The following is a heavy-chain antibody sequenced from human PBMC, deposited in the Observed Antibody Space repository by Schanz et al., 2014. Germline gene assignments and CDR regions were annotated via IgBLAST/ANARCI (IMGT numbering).Heavy chain of an antibody. D-gene: IGHD5-12*01. CDR1: GYTFTGYY. CDR2: INPNSGTT. Sequence: QVQLVQSWAEVKGPGASVKVSCKASGYTFTGYYMHWVPQAPGQGLEWMGWINPNSGTTNYAQKFQGWVTMTRDTSISTAYMELSRLKSDDTAVYYCARAFGGYDPAGALDYWGQGTLVTVSS. V-gene: IGHV1-2*04. J-gene: IGHJ4*02. CDR3: ARAFGGYDPAGALDY.